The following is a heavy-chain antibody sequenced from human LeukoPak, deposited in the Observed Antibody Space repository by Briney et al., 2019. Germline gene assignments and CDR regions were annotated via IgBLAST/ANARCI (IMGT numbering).Heavy chain of an antibody. CDR2: ISSSGSTI. D-gene: IGHD4-17*01. V-gene: IGHV3-48*03. CDR3: AIGANHCFPN. CDR1: GFTFSSYE. J-gene: IGHJ4*02. Sequence: GGSLRLSCATSGFTFSSYEMNWVRQAPGKGLEWVSYISSSGSTIYYTDSVKGRFTISRDNAKNSLYLQMSSLRAEDTALYFCAIGANHCFPNWGQGTLVTVSS.